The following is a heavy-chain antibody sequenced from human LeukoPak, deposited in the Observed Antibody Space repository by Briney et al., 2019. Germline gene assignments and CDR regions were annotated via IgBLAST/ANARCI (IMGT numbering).Heavy chain of an antibody. CDR1: GFTFSTYG. CDR2: IRYDGTNK. V-gene: IGHV3-30*02. D-gene: IGHD4-17*01. Sequence: PGGSLRLSCAASGFTFSTYGIHWVRQAPGKGLEWVAFIRYDGTNKWYANSVKGRFTISRDNSKNMLYLQMNSLRAEDTAVYHCAKDRDYGDYPSAYYYYMDVWGKGNTVTVSS. J-gene: IGHJ6*03. CDR3: AKDRDYGDYPSAYYYYMDV.